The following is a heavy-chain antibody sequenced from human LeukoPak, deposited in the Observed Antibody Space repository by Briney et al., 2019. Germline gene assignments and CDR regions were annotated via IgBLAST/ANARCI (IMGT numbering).Heavy chain of an antibody. J-gene: IGHJ3*02. CDR3: ARDTLGMGDAFDI. CDR2: IYYSGST. Sequence: SETLPLTCTVSGGSISSYYWSWIRQPPGKGLEWIGYIYYSGSTSYNPSLKSRVTISVDTSKNQVSLKLSSVTAADTAVYYCARDTLGMGDAFDIWGQATMVTVSS. D-gene: IGHD7-27*01. CDR1: GGSISSYY. V-gene: IGHV4-59*01.